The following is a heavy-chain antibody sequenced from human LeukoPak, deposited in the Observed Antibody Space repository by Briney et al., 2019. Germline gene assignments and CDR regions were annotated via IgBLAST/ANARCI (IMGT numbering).Heavy chain of an antibody. D-gene: IGHD3-22*01. V-gene: IGHV3-74*01. Sequence: QTGGSLRLSCAASGFTFSSYWMHWVRQAPGKGLVWVSRINSDGSSTSYADSVKGRFTISRDNSKNTLYLQTNSLRSEDTAVYYCSRGQFRLGQYDSSAFDYWGQGTLVTVSS. CDR3: SRGQFRLGQYDSSAFDY. CDR1: GFTFSSYW. J-gene: IGHJ4*02. CDR2: INSDGSST.